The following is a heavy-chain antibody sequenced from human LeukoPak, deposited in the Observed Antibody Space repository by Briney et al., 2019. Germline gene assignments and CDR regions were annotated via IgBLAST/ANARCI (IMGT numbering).Heavy chain of an antibody. V-gene: IGHV1-46*01. CDR2: INPSGGST. Sequence: ASVKVSCKASGYTFTGYYMHWVRQAPGQGLEWMGIINPSGGSTSYAQKFQGRVTMTRDTSTSTVYMELSSLRSEDTAVYYCARGVGYYDSSGYHFDYWGQGTLVTVSS. CDR1: GYTFTGYY. CDR3: ARGVGYYDSSGYHFDY. J-gene: IGHJ4*02. D-gene: IGHD3-22*01.